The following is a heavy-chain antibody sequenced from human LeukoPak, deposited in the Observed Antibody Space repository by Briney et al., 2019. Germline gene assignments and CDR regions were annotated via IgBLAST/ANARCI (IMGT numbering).Heavy chain of an antibody. CDR1: GGTFSSYA. J-gene: IGHJ4*02. D-gene: IGHD4-17*01. CDR3: ARETGSAVGSTDFDY. V-gene: IGHV1-69*13. Sequence: SVKVSCKASGGTFSSYAINWVRQAPGQGLEWMGGIIPMYGATDYAQKFQGRVMITADESTSIVYMELSSLRAEDTAVYYCARETGSAVGSTDFDYWGQGTLVTVSS. CDR2: IIPMYGAT.